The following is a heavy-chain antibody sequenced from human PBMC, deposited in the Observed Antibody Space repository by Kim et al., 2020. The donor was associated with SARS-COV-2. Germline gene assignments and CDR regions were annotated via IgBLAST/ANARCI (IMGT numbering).Heavy chain of an antibody. Sequence: GESLKISCKGSGYSFTSYWISWVRQMPGKGLEWMGRIDPSDSYTNYSPSFQGHVTISADKSISTAYLQWSSLKASDTAMYYCARHVVYYGSGSYWYFDLWGRGTLVTVSS. J-gene: IGHJ2*01. CDR2: IDPSDSYT. D-gene: IGHD3-10*01. CDR3: ARHVVYYGSGSYWYFDL. V-gene: IGHV5-10-1*01. CDR1: GYSFTSYW.